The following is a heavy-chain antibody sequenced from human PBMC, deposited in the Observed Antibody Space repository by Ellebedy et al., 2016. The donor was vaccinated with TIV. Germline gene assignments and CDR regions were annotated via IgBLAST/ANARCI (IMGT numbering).Heavy chain of an antibody. D-gene: IGHD3-22*01. CDR2: IYYSGST. CDR3: ASSTYYYDSSGYRY. V-gene: IGHV4-59*12. Sequence: MPSETLSLTCTVSGGSISSYYWSWIRQPPGKGLEWIGYIYYSGSTNYNPSLKSRVTISVDTSKNQFSLKLSSVTAADTAVYYCASSTYYYDSSGYRYWGQGTLVTVSS. J-gene: IGHJ4*02. CDR1: GGSISSYY.